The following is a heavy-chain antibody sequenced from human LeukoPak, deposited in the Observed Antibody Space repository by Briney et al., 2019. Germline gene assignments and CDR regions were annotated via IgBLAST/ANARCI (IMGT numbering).Heavy chain of an antibody. V-gene: IGHV4-39*01. D-gene: IGHD3-3*01. CDR2: IYYRGST. Sequence: SETLSLTCTVSGGSISSSSYYWGWIRQPPGKGLEWIGSIYYRGSTYYNPSLKSRVTISVGTSKDQFSLKLSSVTAADTAVYYCARGTYYDFWSGYYTPPYYYYMDVWGKGTTVTVSS. CDR3: ARGTYYDFWSGYYTPPYYYYMDV. CDR1: GGSISSSSYY. J-gene: IGHJ6*03.